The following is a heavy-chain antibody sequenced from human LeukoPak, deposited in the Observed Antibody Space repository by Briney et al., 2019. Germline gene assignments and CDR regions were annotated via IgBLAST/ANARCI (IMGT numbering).Heavy chain of an antibody. V-gene: IGHV3-30*18. Sequence: PGRSLRLSCAASGXTFSSYGVHWVRQAPGKGLEWVGVISYDGSNKYYADSVKGRFTISRDNSKNTLYLQMNSLRAEDTAVYYCAKASLESGAYGMDVWGQGTTVTVSS. D-gene: IGHD3-3*01. J-gene: IGHJ6*02. CDR2: ISYDGSNK. CDR3: AKASLESGAYGMDV. CDR1: GXTFSSYG.